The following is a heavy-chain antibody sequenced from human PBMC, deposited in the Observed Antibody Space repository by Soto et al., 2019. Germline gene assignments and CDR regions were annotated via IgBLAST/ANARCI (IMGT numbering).Heavy chain of an antibody. CDR2: INPNSGGT. D-gene: IGHD1-26*01. J-gene: IGHJ4*02. CDR1: GYTFTGYY. CDR3: ARWGAGRAQTFDY. V-gene: IGHV1-2*04. Sequence: ASVKVSCKASGYTFTGYYMHWVRQAPGQGLEWMGWINPNSGGTNYAQKFQGWVTMTRDTSISTAYMELSRLRSDDTAVYYCARWGAGRAQTFDYWGQGTLATVSS.